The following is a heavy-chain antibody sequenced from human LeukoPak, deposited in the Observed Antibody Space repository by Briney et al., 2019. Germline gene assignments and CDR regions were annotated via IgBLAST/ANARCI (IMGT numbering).Heavy chain of an antibody. CDR2: IYHRGST. Sequence: SETLSLTCTVSGYSISNGYYWGWIRQPPGKGLEWVGSIYHRGSTYYNPSLRSRVTISLDRSKKKFSLKLTSVTAADTAVYFCARGAEYYAIWRGYAGYSDYWGQGIPVTVSS. J-gene: IGHJ4*02. CDR3: ARGAEYYAIWRGYAGYSDY. D-gene: IGHD3-3*01. CDR1: GYSISNGYY. V-gene: IGHV4-38-2*02.